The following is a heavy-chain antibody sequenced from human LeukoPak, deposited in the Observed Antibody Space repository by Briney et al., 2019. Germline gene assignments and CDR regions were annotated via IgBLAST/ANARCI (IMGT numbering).Heavy chain of an antibody. CDR3: ASDYYDSSGYYYFGRY. CDR1: GGSISSYY. CDR2: IYYSGST. V-gene: IGHV4-59*01. D-gene: IGHD3-22*01. J-gene: IGHJ4*02. Sequence: SETLSLTCTVSGGSISSYYWSLIRQPPRKGLEWIGYIYYSGSTNYNPSLKSRVTISVDTSKNQFSLKLSSVTAADTAVYYCASDYYDSSGYYYFGRYWGQGTLVTVSS.